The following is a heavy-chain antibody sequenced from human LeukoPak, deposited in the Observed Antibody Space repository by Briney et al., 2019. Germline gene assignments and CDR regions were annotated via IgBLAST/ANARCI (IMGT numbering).Heavy chain of an antibody. CDR2: IIPIFGTA. CDR1: GGTFSSYA. J-gene: IGHJ4*02. Sequence: SVKVTCKASGGTFSSYAISWVRQAPGQGLEWMGGIIPIFGTANYAQKFQGRVTITTDESTSTAYMELSSLRSEDTAVYYCARAGELGQLGRSGSYLYWGQGTLVTVSS. CDR3: ARAGELGQLGRSGSYLY. V-gene: IGHV1-69*05. D-gene: IGHD1-26*01.